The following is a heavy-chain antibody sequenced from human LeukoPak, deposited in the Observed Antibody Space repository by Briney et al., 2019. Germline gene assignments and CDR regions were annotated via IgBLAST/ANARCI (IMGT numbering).Heavy chain of an antibody. J-gene: IGHJ3*02. CDR3: ARGKRDSSGYYYYSAFDI. CDR1: GGSVSSGSYY. Sequence: KPSETLSLTCTVSGGSVSSGSYYWSWIRQPPGKGLEWIGYIYYSGSTNYNPSLKSRVTISVDTSKNQFSLKLSSVTAADTAVYYCARGKRDSSGYYYYSAFDIWGQGTMVTVSS. D-gene: IGHD3-22*01. CDR2: IYYSGST. V-gene: IGHV4-61*01.